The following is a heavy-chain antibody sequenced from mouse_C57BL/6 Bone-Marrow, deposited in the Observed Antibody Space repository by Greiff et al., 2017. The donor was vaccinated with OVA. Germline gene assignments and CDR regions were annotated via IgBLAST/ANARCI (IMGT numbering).Heavy chain of an antibody. CDR2: IRSKSNNYAT. CDR3: VREGYGYGGFAY. J-gene: IGHJ3*01. V-gene: IGHV10-1*01. D-gene: IGHD2-2*01. CDR1: GFSFNTYA. Sequence: VMLVESGGGLVQPKGSLKLSCAASGFSFNTYAMNWVRQAPGPGLEWVARIRSKSNNYATSYADSVKDRFTISRDDSESMLYLQMNNLKTEDTAMYYCVREGYGYGGFAYWGQGTLVTVSA.